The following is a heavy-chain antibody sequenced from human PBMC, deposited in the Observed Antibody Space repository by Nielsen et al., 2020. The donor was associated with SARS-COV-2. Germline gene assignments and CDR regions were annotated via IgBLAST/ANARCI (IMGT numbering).Heavy chain of an antibody. J-gene: IGHJ4*02. CDR2: IFISGST. D-gene: IGHD6-13*01. V-gene: IGHV4-61*02. CDR3: ARDRWQQLVPTY. Sequence: SETLSLTCTVSGDSISSDNYYWSWIRQPAGKGLEWIGRIFISGSTNYNPSLESRVTILVDTSKNHFSLKLTSVTAADTAVYYCARDRWQQLVPTYWGQGTLVTVSS. CDR1: GDSISSDNYY.